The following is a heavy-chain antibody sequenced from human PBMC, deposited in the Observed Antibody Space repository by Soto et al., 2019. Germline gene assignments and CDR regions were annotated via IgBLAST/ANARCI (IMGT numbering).Heavy chain of an antibody. CDR2: ISYDGSNK. CDR1: GFTFSSYA. Sequence: QVQLVESGGGVVQPGRSLRLSCAASGFTFSSYAMHWIRQAPGKGLEWVAVISYDGSNKYYADSVKGRFTISRDNSKNTLYLQMNILRAEDTAVYYCARDKRDLRFLEWSYYFDHWGQGILVTVSS. CDR3: ARDKRDLRFLEWSYYFDH. V-gene: IGHV3-30-3*01. J-gene: IGHJ4*02. D-gene: IGHD3-3*01.